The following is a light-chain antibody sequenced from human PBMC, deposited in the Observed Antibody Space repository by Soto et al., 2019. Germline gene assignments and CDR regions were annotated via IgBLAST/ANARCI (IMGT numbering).Light chain of an antibody. J-gene: IGKJ4*01. V-gene: IGKV3-20*01. CDR2: HTS. CDR1: QSVSSFY. CDR3: QQYGGSPLT. Sequence: EIVLTQSPGTLSLSPGEGATLSCRASQSVSSFYLAWYQHKPGQAPRLLIYHTSIRATGIPDRFSGSGSGTDFTLTISRLVPADFVVYYCQQYGGSPLTFGGGTKVEI.